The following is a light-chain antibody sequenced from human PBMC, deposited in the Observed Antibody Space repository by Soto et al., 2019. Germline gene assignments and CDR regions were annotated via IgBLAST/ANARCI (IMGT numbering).Light chain of an antibody. CDR3: CSYAGSSLYV. V-gene: IGLV2-11*01. CDR1: RSDVGGYNY. J-gene: IGLJ1*01. CDR2: DVS. Sequence: QSALTQPRSVSGSPGQSVTISCTGTRSDVGGYNYVSWYQQHPGKAPKLMIYDVSKRPSGVPDRFSGSKSGNTASLTISGLQAEDEADYYCCSYAGSSLYVFGTGTKLTVL.